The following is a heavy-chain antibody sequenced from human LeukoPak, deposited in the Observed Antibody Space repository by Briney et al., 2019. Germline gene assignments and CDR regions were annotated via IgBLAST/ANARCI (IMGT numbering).Heavy chain of an antibody. J-gene: IGHJ4*02. CDR2: ISYDGSNK. CDR1: GFTFSSYA. CDR3: ATLGGIYVWGSYRWIDY. V-gene: IGHV3-30-3*01. Sequence: GGSLRLSCAASGFTFSSYAMSWVRQAPGKGLEWVAIISYDGSNKYYADSVKGRFTISRDNSKNTLYLQMNSLRTEDTAVYYCATLGGIYVWGSYRWIDYWGQGTLVTVSS. D-gene: IGHD3-16*02.